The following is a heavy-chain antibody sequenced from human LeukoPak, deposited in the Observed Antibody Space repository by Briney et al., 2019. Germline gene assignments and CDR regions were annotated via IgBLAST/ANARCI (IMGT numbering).Heavy chain of an antibody. CDR2: ISSNGGST. CDR1: GFTFISYA. CDR3: VKDRQFILTGFDY. V-gene: IGHV3-64D*06. D-gene: IGHD3-9*01. J-gene: IGHJ4*02. Sequence: PGGSLRLSCSASGFTFISYAMHWVRQAPGKGLEYVSAISSNGGSTYYADSVKGRFTISRDNSKNTLYLQMSSLRAEDTAVYYCVKDRQFILTGFDYWGQGTLVTVSS.